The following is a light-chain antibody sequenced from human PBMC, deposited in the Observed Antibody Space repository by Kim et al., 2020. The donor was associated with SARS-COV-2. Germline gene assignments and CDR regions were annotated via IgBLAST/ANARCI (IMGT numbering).Light chain of an antibody. Sequence: SSELTQDPAVSVALGQTVRITCQGDSLRSYYASWYQQKPGQAPVLVIYGKNNWPSGIPDRFSGSSSGNTASLTITGAQAEDEADYYCNSRDSSGPVVFGGGTQLTVL. CDR2: GKN. CDR1: SLRSYY. V-gene: IGLV3-19*01. CDR3: NSRDSSGPVV. J-gene: IGLJ2*01.